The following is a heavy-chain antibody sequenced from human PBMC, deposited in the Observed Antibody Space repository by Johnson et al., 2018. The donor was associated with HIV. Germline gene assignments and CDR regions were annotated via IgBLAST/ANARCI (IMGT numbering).Heavy chain of an antibody. CDR3: ARERGEGGSYYSFRRDAFDI. CDR1: GFTVSSNY. V-gene: IGHV3-66*02. Sequence: VQLVESGGGLVQPGGYLRLSCAASGFTVSSNYMSWVRQAPGKGLEWVSIIYSGGRTYYADSLKGRFTNSRDNSQNTLFVQMNSLRPEDTAVYYCARERGEGGSYYSFRRDAFDIWGQGTMVTVSS. D-gene: IGHD1-26*01. CDR2: IYSGGRT. J-gene: IGHJ3*02.